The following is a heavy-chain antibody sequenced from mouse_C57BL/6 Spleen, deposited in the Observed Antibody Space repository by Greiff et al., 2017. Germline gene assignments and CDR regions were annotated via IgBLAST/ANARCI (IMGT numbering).Heavy chain of an antibody. J-gene: IGHJ4*01. CDR1: GYTFTGYW. V-gene: IGHV1-9*01. CDR3: ARARVYDYDGGYAMDY. Sequence: VQLQQSGAELMKPGASVKLSCKASGYTFTGYWIEWVKQRPGHGLEWIGEILPGSGSTNYNEKFKGTATFTADTSSNTAYMQLSSLTSEDSAIXGCARARVYDYDGGYAMDYWGQGTSVTVSS. D-gene: IGHD2-4*01. CDR2: ILPGSGST.